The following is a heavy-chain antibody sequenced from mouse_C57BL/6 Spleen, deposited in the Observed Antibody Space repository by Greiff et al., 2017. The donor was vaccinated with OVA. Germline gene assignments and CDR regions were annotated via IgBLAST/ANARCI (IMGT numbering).Heavy chain of an antibody. CDR1: GYAFTNYL. V-gene: IGHV1-54*01. CDR3: ARYDYSYDY. CDR2: INPGSGGT. J-gene: IGHJ2*01. Sequence: VQLQQSGAELVRPGTSVKVSCKASGYAFTNYLIEWVKQRPGQGLEWIGVINPGSGGTNYNEKFKGKATLTADKSSSTAYMQLSSLTSEDSAVYFCARYDYSYDYWAKAPLSQSPQ. D-gene: IGHD2-12*01.